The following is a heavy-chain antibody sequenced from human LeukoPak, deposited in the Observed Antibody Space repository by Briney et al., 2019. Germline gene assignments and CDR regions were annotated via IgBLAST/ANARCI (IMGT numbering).Heavy chain of an antibody. CDR1: GFTFSSSW. D-gene: IGHD5/OR15-5a*01. Sequence: GGSLRLSCAASGFTFSSSWVTWVRQTPGKGLEWVANIKEDGSEKYYVDSVKGRFTISRDNAKNSLYLQMNSLRAEDTALYYCATGVGADWGQGTLVTVSS. V-gene: IGHV3-7*01. CDR2: IKEDGSEK. CDR3: ATGVGAD. J-gene: IGHJ4*02.